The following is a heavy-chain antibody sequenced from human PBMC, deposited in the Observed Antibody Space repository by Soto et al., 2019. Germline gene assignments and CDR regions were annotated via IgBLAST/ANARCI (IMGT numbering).Heavy chain of an antibody. CDR1: GFTFSSYS. V-gene: IGHV3-21*01. D-gene: IGHD3-9*01. CDR2: ISSSSSYI. J-gene: IGHJ4*02. Sequence: GGSLRLSCAASGFTFSSYSMNWVRQAPGKGLEWVSSISSSSSYIYYADSVKGRFTISRDNAKNSLYLQMNSLRAEDTAVYYCARAGLTIIFDYWGQGTLVTVFS. CDR3: ARAGLTIIFDY.